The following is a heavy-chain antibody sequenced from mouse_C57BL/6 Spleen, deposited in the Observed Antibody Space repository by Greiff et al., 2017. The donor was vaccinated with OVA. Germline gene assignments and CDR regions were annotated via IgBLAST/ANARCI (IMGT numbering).Heavy chain of an antibody. CDR2: IWSGGST. CDR1: GFSLTSYG. V-gene: IGHV2-2*01. D-gene: IGHD2-3*01. Sequence: QVQLKQSGPGLVQPSQSLSITCTVSGFSLTSYGVHWVRQSPGKGLEWLGVIWSGGSTDYNAAFISRLSISKDNSKSQVFFKMNSLQADDTAIYYCAINWRVIYDGHYYAMDYWGQGTSVTVSS. CDR3: AINWRVIYDGHYYAMDY. J-gene: IGHJ4*01.